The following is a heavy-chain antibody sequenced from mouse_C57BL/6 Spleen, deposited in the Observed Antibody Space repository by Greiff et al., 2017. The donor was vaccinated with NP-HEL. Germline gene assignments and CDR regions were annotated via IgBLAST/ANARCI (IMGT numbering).Heavy chain of an antibody. J-gene: IGHJ4*01. D-gene: IGHD1-1*01. CDR3: GRMRYGSDYAMDY. CDR2: IHPNSGST. CDR1: GYTFTSYW. V-gene: IGHV1-64*01. Sequence: QVQLQQPGAELVKPGASVKLSCKASGYTFTSYWMHWVKQRPGQGLEWIGMIHPNSGSTNYNEKFKSKATLTVDKSSSTAYMQLSSLTSEDSAVYYCGRMRYGSDYAMDYWGQGTSVTVSS.